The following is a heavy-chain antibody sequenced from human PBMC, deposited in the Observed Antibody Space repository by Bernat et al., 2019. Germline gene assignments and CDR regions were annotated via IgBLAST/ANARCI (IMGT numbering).Heavy chain of an antibody. D-gene: IGHD5-12*01. J-gene: IGHJ3*02. CDR1: GFTFSSYG. Sequence: QVQLVESGGGVVQPGRSLRLSCAASGFTFSSYGMHWVRQAPGKGLEWVAVISYDGSNKYYAGSVKGRFTISRDNSKNTLYLQMNSLRAEDTAVYYCAKIESGYDYRSFDIWGQGTMVTVSS. CDR3: AKIESGYDYRSFDI. V-gene: IGHV3-30*18. CDR2: ISYDGSNK.